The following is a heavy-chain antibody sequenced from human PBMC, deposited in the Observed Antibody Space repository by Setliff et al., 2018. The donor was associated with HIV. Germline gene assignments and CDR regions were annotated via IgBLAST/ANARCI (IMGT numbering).Heavy chain of an antibody. J-gene: IGHJ3*01. D-gene: IGHD3-9*01. CDR1: DSAMDSYY. Sequence: ASETLSLTCTVSDSAMDSYYWSWVRQSPGRGLEYIGYIYWTGKTDYNPSLKSRVTISLDTSGNQFSLKLNSVTGADTAAYYCAKISPRGYSDITTGRLTDPFDVWGPGTMVTVSS. CDR2: IYWTGKT. CDR3: AKISPRGYSDITTGRLTDPFDV. V-gene: IGHV4-59*12.